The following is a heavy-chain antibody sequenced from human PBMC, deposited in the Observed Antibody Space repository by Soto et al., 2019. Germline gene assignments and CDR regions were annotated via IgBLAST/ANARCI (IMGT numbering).Heavy chain of an antibody. D-gene: IGHD6-19*01. CDR1: GFTFSTYS. CDR2: ISSTSSYI. CDR3: ARDSSDFDY. V-gene: IGHV3-21*01. J-gene: IGHJ4*02. Sequence: EVQLVESGGGLVKPGGSLRLSCAASGFTFSTYSMNWVRQAPGQGLEWVSSISSTSSYIYYADSVKGRLTISRDNAKNSLYLQMYSLRAEDTAVYYCARDSSDFDYWGQGTLVTVSS.